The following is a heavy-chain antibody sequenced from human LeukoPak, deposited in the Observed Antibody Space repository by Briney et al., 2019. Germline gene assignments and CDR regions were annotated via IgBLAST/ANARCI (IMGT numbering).Heavy chain of an antibody. CDR1: GFTFSSYA. Sequence: GGSLRLSCAASGFTFSSYAMSWVRQAPGKGLEWVSAISGSGGSTYYADSVKGRFTISRGNSKNTLYLQMNSLRAEDTAVYYCAKRIYSSSWYYSFDYWGQGTLVTVSS. CDR3: AKRIYSSSWYYSFDY. CDR2: ISGSGGST. V-gene: IGHV3-23*01. J-gene: IGHJ4*02. D-gene: IGHD6-13*01.